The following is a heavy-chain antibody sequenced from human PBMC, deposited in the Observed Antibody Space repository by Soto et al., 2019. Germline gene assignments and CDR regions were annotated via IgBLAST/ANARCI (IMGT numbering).Heavy chain of an antibody. Sequence: SETLSLTCTVSGGSITDYSWVWIRQPAGKGLEWIGRIFSSGSTNYNPSLKGRITMSLDTSKNQFSLKLNSATATDTALYYCARSGEHPFDFWGQGTLVTVSS. J-gene: IGHJ4*02. CDR2: IFSSGST. CDR3: ARSGEHPFDF. D-gene: IGHD6-25*01. V-gene: IGHV4-4*07. CDR1: GGSITDYS.